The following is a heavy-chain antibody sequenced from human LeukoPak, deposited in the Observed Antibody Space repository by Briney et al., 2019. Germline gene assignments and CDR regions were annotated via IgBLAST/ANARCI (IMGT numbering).Heavy chain of an antibody. Sequence: ALVKVSCKASGYTFTGYYMHWVRQAPGPRLEWMGWSNPDSGGTNYAQKFQGRVTMTRDTSISTAYMELSRLSSEDTAVYYCARPRSRGKDAFDIWGQRTIVTVSS. CDR1: GYTFTGYY. D-gene: IGHD3-16*01. V-gene: IGHV1-2*02. J-gene: IGHJ3*02. CDR2: SNPDSGGT. CDR3: ARPRSRGKDAFDI.